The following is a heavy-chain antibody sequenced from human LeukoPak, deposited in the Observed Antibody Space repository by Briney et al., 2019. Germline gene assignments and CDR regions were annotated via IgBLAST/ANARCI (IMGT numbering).Heavy chain of an antibody. CDR3: ARGLSSGWYFNWFDP. D-gene: IGHD6-19*01. V-gene: IGHV4-4*07. J-gene: IGHJ5*02. Sequence: SETLSLTCTVSGGSISSYYWSWIRQPAGKGLEWIGRIYTSGSTNYNPSLTSRVTMSVDTSKNQFSLKLSSLTAADTAVYYCARGLSSGWYFNWFDPWGQGTLVTVSS. CDR1: GGSISSYY. CDR2: IYTSGST.